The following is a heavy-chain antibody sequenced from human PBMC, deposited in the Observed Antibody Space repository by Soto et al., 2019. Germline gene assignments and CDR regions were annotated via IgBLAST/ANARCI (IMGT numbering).Heavy chain of an antibody. Sequence: QPGGSLRLSCAASGFTFSSYGMHWVRQAPGKGLEWVAVISYDGSNKYYADSVKGRFTISRDNSKNTLYLQMNSLRAEDTAVYYCANYDTLTGYLNAFDIWGQGTMVTVSS. CDR2: ISYDGSNK. J-gene: IGHJ3*02. D-gene: IGHD3-9*01. V-gene: IGHV3-30*18. CDR1: GFTFSSYG. CDR3: ANYDTLTGYLNAFDI.